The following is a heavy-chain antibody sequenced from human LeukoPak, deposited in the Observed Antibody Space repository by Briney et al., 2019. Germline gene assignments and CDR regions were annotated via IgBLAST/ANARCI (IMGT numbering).Heavy chain of an antibody. CDR3: ARDTYSDFWSGPTEYYMDV. D-gene: IGHD3-3*01. CDR1: GGSISSGDYY. Sequence: PSETLSLTCTVSGGSISSGDYYWSWIRQPAGKGLEWIGRIYTSGSTNYNPSLKSRVTISVDTSKNQFSLKLSSVTAADTAGYYCARDTYSDFWSGPTEYYMDVWGKGTTVTVSS. CDR2: IYTSGST. V-gene: IGHV4-61*02. J-gene: IGHJ6*03.